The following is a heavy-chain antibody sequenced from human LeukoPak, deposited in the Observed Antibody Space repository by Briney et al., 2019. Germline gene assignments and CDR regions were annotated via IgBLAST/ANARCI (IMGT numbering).Heavy chain of an antibody. D-gene: IGHD4-17*01. CDR3: ARAPLTTATSDYFDL. V-gene: IGHV4-30-4*01. CDR1: GGSISTNDYF. Sequence: SETLSPTCTVSGGSISTNDYFWSWIRQSPEKGLEWIGYIHYSGITKSNPSLESRLTLSVDTSKNQLSLRLTSVTAADTAVYYCARAPLTTATSDYFDLWGLGTLVTVSS. CDR2: IHYSGIT. J-gene: IGHJ4*02.